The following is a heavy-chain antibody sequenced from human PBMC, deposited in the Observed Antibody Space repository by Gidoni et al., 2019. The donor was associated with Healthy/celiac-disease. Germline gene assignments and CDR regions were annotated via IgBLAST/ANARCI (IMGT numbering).Heavy chain of an antibody. CDR3: AKDLLSGRLQLERRGYYYGMDV. Sequence: EVQPLESGGGVVQPGGFLRLSGAASGFTSCCYAMRWVRQASGKGLEWVSAISGSGGSTYYADSVKGRFTISRDNSKNTLYLQMNSLRAEDTAVYYCAKDLLSGRLQLERRGYYYGMDVWGQGTTVTVSS. V-gene: IGHV3-23*01. CDR2: ISGSGGST. CDR1: GFTSCCYA. D-gene: IGHD1-1*01. J-gene: IGHJ6*02.